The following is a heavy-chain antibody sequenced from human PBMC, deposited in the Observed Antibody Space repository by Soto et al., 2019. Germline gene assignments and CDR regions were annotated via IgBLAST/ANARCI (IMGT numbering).Heavy chain of an antibody. D-gene: IGHD3-3*01. Sequence: QITLKESGPTLVKPTQTLTLTCTFSGFSLSTSGVGVGWIRQPPGKALEWLALIYWDDDKRYSPSLKSRLTITKDTSKNQVVLTITNKDPVDTATYYCAHSWSVGPARSIVDAFDIWGQGTMVTVSS. CDR1: GFSLSTSGVG. J-gene: IGHJ3*02. V-gene: IGHV2-5*02. CDR3: AHSWSVGPARSIVDAFDI. CDR2: IYWDDDK.